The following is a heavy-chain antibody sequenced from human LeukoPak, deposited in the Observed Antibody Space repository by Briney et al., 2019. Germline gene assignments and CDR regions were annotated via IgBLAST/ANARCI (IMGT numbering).Heavy chain of an antibody. Sequence: SVKVSCKASGGTFSSYAISWVRQAPGQGLEWMGGIIPIFGTANYAQKFQGRVTITTDESTSTAYMELSSLRSEDTAVYYCASEELTGEPRDPWGQGTLVTVSS. V-gene: IGHV1-69*05. D-gene: IGHD7-27*01. J-gene: IGHJ5*02. CDR2: IIPIFGTA. CDR3: ASEELTGEPRDP. CDR1: GGTFSSYA.